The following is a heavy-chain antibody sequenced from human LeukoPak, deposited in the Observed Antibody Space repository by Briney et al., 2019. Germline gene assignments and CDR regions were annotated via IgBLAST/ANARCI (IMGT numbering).Heavy chain of an antibody. J-gene: IGHJ4*02. CDR1: GGTFSSYG. V-gene: IGHV1-69*13. Sequence: ASVKVSCKASGGTFSSYGISWVRQAPGQGLEWMGGIIPIFGTPNYAQKFQGRVTITADESTSTAYMELSSLRSEDTAVYYCARGGGDILTGYYKGPFDYWGQGTLVTVSS. D-gene: IGHD3-9*01. CDR2: IIPIFGTP. CDR3: ARGGGDILTGYYKGPFDY.